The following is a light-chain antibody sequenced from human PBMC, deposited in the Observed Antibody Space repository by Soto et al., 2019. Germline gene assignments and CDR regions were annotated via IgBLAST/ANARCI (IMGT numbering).Light chain of an antibody. Sequence: QSALTQPASVSGPPGQSITISCTGTSSDVGGYNYVSWYQQHPGKAPKLMIYDVSNRPSGVSNRFSGSKSGNTASLTISGLQAEDEADYYSSSYSSSSTPYVFGTGTKVTVL. J-gene: IGLJ1*01. V-gene: IGLV2-14*01. CDR3: SSYSSSSTPYV. CDR1: SSDVGGYNY. CDR2: DVS.